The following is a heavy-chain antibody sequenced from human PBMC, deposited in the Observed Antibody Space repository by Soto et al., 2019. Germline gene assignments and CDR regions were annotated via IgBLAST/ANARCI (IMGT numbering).Heavy chain of an antibody. CDR1: GYTFTNSG. D-gene: IGHD3-22*01. Sequence: ASVKVSCKASGYTFTNSGISWVRQAPGQGLEWMGWIGAYNGHTKYAQKLQGRVTMTTDASTSTAYMELRSLKSDDTAVYYCAREDYYDSSGYLPVRYYFGMDVWGQGTTVTVSS. J-gene: IGHJ6*02. CDR3: AREDYYDSSGYLPVRYYFGMDV. V-gene: IGHV1-18*01. CDR2: IGAYNGHT.